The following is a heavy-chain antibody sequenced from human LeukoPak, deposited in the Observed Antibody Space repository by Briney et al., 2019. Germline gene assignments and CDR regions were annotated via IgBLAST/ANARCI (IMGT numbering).Heavy chain of an antibody. V-gene: IGHV3-30*02. CDR2: IRYDRSNK. J-gene: IGHJ4*02. D-gene: IGHD3-22*01. CDR1: GFTFSSHS. CDR3: AKAPSGYPIDY. Sequence: GGSLRLSCAASGFTFSSHSMNWVRQAPGKGLEWVAFIRYDRSNKYYADSVKGRFTISRDNSKNTLYLQMNSLRAEDTAVYYCAKAPSGYPIDYWGQGTLVTVSS.